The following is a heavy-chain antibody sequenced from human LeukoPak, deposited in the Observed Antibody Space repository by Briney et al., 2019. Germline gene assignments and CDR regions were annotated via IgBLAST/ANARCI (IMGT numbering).Heavy chain of an antibody. J-gene: IGHJ4*02. D-gene: IGHD5-24*01. CDR2: ISSSSSYI. V-gene: IGHV3-21*01. CDR3: AREGDGYNSPFDY. Sequence: GGSLRLSCAAAGFTFSSYSMNWVRQAPGKGLEWVSSISSSSSYIYYADSVKGRFTISRDNAKNSLYLQMNSLRAEDTAVYYCAREGDGYNSPFDYWGQGTLVTVSS. CDR1: GFTFSSYS.